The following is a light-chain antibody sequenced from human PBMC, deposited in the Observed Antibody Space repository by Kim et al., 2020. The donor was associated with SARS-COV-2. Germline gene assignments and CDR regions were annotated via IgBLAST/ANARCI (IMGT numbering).Light chain of an antibody. Sequence: APGTTATITCGGYNLGSKSVHWYQQRSGRAPVLAIYDDRDRPSGIPERFSGSKSVNTATLTINRVEAGDEADYYCQVWDSNNDHVIFGGGTQLTVL. V-gene: IGLV3-21*03. CDR3: QVWDSNNDHVI. CDR1: NLGSKS. J-gene: IGLJ2*01. CDR2: DDR.